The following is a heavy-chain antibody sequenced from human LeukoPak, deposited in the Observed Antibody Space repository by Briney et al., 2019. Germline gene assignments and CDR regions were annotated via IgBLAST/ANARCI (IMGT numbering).Heavy chain of an antibody. CDR2: ISYDGSNQ. Sequence: GGSLRLSCVASGFTFSGYAVHWVRQAPGKGLEWVTTISYDGSNQYYADSVKGRFTISRDNSMNTLYLQMNSLRHEDTAVYYCAREKGDWGQGTLVIVSS. J-gene: IGHJ4*02. D-gene: IGHD3-16*01. CDR1: GFTFSGYA. CDR3: AREKGD. V-gene: IGHV3-30-3*01.